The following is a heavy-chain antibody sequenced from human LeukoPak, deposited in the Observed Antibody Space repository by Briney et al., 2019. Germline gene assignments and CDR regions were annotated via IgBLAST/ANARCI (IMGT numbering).Heavy chain of an antibody. Sequence: GGPLRLSCAASGFPFSSYAMSCVRQAPGKGLEWVSANSGSGGSTYYAHSVKGRLTICRDNSKNTLYLQMNSLRAEDTAVYYCAKDRSRGRLGSPGAFDIWGQGTMVTVSS. D-gene: IGHD3-16*01. CDR2: NSGSGGST. V-gene: IGHV3-23*01. CDR1: GFPFSSYA. J-gene: IGHJ3*02. CDR3: AKDRSRGRLGSPGAFDI.